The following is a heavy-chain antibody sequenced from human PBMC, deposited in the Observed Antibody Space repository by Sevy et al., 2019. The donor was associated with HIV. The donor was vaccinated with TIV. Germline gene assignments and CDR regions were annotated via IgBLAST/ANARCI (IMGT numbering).Heavy chain of an antibody. J-gene: IGHJ6*02. Sequence: GGSLRLSCAASGFTFSSYEMNWVRQAPGKGLEWVSYISSSGSIIYYADSVKGRFTISRDNAKNSLYLQMNSLRAEDTAVYYCARDLVVNPDYYYYYGMDVWGQGTTVTVSS. V-gene: IGHV3-48*03. CDR1: GFTFSSYE. CDR2: ISSSGSII. CDR3: ARDLVVNPDYYYYYGMDV.